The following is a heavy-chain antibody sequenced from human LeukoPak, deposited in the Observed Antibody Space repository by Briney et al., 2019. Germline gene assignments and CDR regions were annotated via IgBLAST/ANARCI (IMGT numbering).Heavy chain of an antibody. CDR1: GYTFTSYY. Sequence: ASVKASCKASGYTFTSYYMHWVRQAPGQGLEWMGIINPSGGSTSYAQKFQGRVTMTRDTSTSTVYMELSSLRSEDTAVYYCARDRSGFGELLTPGYFDYWGQGTLVTVSS. V-gene: IGHV1-46*01. J-gene: IGHJ4*02. CDR2: INPSGGST. CDR3: ARDRSGFGELLTPGYFDY. D-gene: IGHD3-10*01.